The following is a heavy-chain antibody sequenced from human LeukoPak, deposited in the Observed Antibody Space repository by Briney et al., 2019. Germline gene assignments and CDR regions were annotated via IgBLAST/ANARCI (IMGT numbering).Heavy chain of an antibody. CDR2: TYYSGST. Sequence: SETLSLTCTISGGSISSYYWSWIRQPPGKGLEWIGYTYYSGSTNYNPSLKSRVTISVDTSKNQFSLKLSSVTAADTAVYYCARGNVDTAMNWFDPWGQGTLVTVSS. D-gene: IGHD5-18*01. J-gene: IGHJ5*02. CDR1: GGSISSYY. CDR3: ARGNVDTAMNWFDP. V-gene: IGHV4-59*01.